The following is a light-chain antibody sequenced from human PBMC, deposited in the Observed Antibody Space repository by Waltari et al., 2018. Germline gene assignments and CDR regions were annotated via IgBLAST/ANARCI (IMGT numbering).Light chain of an antibody. CDR3: CSDTNSGSYV. Sequence: QSALAQPASVSGSPGQSITTSCTGSISDVGDFPHLSWYQHHPGKAPKLLIYDVSVRPAAVSIRFSGSKSGNTASLTISGLQPEDEADYYCCSDTNSGSYVFGGGTKVTVL. CDR2: DVS. J-gene: IGLJ1*01. V-gene: IGLV2-14*03. CDR1: ISDVGDFPH.